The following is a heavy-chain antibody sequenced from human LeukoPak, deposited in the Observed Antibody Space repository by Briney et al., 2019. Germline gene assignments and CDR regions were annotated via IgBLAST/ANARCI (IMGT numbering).Heavy chain of an antibody. Sequence: SETLSLTCAVYGGSFSGYYWSWIRQPPGKGLEWIGEINHSGSTNYNPSLKSRVTISVDTSKNQFSLKLSSVTAADTAVYYCAGQNIVVGPGAFDIWGQGTMVTVSS. CDR3: AGQNIVVGPGAFDI. V-gene: IGHV4-34*01. CDR2: INHSGST. D-gene: IGHD2-2*01. CDR1: GGSFSGYY. J-gene: IGHJ3*02.